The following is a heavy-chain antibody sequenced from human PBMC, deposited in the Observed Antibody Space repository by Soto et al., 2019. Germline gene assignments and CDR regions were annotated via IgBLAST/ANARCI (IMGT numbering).Heavy chain of an antibody. CDR3: AKDTTGSSDY. Sequence: QVQLVESGGGVVQPGRSLRLSCAASGFTFSSYGMHWVRQAPGKGLEWVAVISYDGSNKYYADSVKGRFTISRDNSKNTLYLQMNILRAEDTAVYYCAKDTTGSSDYWGQGTLVTVAS. D-gene: IGHD4-17*01. CDR1: GFTFSSYG. J-gene: IGHJ4*02. CDR2: ISYDGSNK. V-gene: IGHV3-30*18.